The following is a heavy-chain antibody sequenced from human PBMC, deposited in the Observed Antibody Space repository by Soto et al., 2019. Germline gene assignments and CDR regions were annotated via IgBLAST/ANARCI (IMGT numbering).Heavy chain of an antibody. V-gene: IGHV4-4*02. CDR1: GGSNSSSNW. CDR3: AREAVDGPGAGWSAP. J-gene: IGHJ5*02. Sequence: SETLSLTCAVSGGSNSSSNWWSWVRQPPGKGLEWIGEIYHSGSTYYNPSLKSRLTILLDTSKNQFSLKVSSVTAADTAVYYCAREAVDGPGAGWSAPWGQGTLVTVSS. CDR2: IYHSGST. D-gene: IGHD6-19*01.